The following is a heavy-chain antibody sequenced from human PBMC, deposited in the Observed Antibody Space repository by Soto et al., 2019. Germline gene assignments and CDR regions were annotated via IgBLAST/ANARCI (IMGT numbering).Heavy chain of an antibody. CDR2: IIPICGTA. J-gene: IGHJ4*02. V-gene: IGHV1-69*01. CDR3: AREMSYDILTHYYFDY. Sequence: QVQLVQSGAEVKKPGSSVKVSCKASGGTFSSYAISWVRQAPGQGLEWMGGIIPICGTANYAQKFQGRVTITADESTSTAYMELSSLRSEDTAVYYCAREMSYDILTHYYFDYWGQGTLVTVSS. D-gene: IGHD3-9*01. CDR1: GGTFSSYA.